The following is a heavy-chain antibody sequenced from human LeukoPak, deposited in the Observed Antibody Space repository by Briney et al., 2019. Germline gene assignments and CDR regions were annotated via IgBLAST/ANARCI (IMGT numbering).Heavy chain of an antibody. CDR3: TSGSSLYYFDY. J-gene: IGHJ4*02. Sequence: PSETLSLTCAVYGGSFTDYYWSWIRQPPGKGLEWIGEINYSGYTNCNPSLKNRVTISVDTSKNQISLRLSSVTAADTAVYYCTSGSSLYYFDYWGQGTLVTVSS. V-gene: IGHV4-34*01. CDR1: GGSFTDYY. D-gene: IGHD2/OR15-2a*01. CDR2: INYSGYT.